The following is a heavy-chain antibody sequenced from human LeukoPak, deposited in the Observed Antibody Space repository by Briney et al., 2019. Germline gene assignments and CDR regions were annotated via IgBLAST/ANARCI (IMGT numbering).Heavy chain of an antibody. D-gene: IGHD3-22*01. CDR3: ARVALGNYYDSSGYYYGGGAVDY. J-gene: IGHJ4*02. Sequence: ASVKVSCKASGYTFTSYDINWVRQATGQGLEWMGWMSPNSGNTGYAQKFQGRVTMTRNTSISTAYMELSSLRSEDTAVYYCARVALGNYYDSSGYYYGGGAVDYWGQGTLVTVSS. CDR2: MSPNSGNT. CDR1: GYTFTSYD. V-gene: IGHV1-8*01.